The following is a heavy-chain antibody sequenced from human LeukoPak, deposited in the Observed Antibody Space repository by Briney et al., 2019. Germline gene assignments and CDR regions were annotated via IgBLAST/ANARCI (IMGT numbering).Heavy chain of an antibody. V-gene: IGHV3-23*01. J-gene: IGHJ4*02. CDR1: GFTFEKYV. D-gene: IGHD1-26*01. CDR3: AKDLGWELPAEAY. CDR2: IYGSGVSI. Sequence: PGGSLRLSCVASGFTFEKYVMNWVRQAPVKGLEWLATIYGSGVSISYADSVKGRFTISRDNSNNTLYLQMNSLRAEDTAMYFCAKDLGWELPAEAYWGQGILVTVSS.